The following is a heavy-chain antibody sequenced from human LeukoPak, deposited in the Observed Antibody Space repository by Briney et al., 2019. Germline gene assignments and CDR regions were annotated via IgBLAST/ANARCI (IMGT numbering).Heavy chain of an antibody. J-gene: IGHJ4*02. CDR3: ARGGVGFLEWPFDY. CDR2: MNPNSGNT. D-gene: IGHD3-3*01. CDR1: GYTFTSYD. Sequence: ASVKVSCKASGYTFTSYDINWVRQATGQGLGWMGWMNPNSGNTGYAQKFQGRVTITRNTSTSTAYMELSSLRSEDTAVYYCARGGVGFLEWPFDYWGQGTLVTVSS. V-gene: IGHV1-8*03.